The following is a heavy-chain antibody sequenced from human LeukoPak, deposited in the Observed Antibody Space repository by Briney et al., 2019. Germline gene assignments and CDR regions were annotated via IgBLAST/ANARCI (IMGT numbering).Heavy chain of an antibody. CDR3: AKGAQRGFDYSNSLDK. V-gene: IGHV3-33*06. CDR1: GFTFTHYG. CDR2: IWSDGTNS. J-gene: IGHJ4*02. Sequence: TGRSLRLSCATSGFTFTHYGMHWVRQAPGKGLEWVAVIWSDGTNSYYGDPVKGRFTISRDNFQRTVYPQMNSLRAEDTAVYYCAKGAQRGFDYSNSLDKWGQGTLVTVSS. D-gene: IGHD4-11*01.